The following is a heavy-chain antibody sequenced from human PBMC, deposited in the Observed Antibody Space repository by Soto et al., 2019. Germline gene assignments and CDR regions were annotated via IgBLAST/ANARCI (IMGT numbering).Heavy chain of an antibody. V-gene: IGHV4-31*03. CDR2: IRYTGGT. CDR1: GGSITSGNYY. D-gene: IGHD3-10*01. Sequence: SGTLSLTGTVSGGSITSGNYYWTWIRQHPGKGLEWIGYIRYTGGTYNNPSLNSRVSMSVDTSKNQFSLNLSSVTAADTAVYYCAREDFSRGIDYWGQGTLVTVSS. CDR3: AREDFSRGIDY. J-gene: IGHJ4*02.